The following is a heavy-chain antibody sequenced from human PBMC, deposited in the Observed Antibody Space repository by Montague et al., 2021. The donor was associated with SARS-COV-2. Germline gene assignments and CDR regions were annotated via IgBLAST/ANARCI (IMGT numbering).Heavy chain of an antibody. J-gene: IGHJ4*02. V-gene: IGHV4-39*01. D-gene: IGHD5-12*01. CDR2: IYYSGST. CDR3: ARRGLGGYDYHLHVDY. CDR1: GGSISSSSYY. Sequence: SETLSLTCTVSGGSISSSSYYWSWIRQPPGKGLEWIGSIYYSGSTNYNPSLKSRVTISVDTSKNQFSLRLSSVTAADTAVYYCARRGLGGYDYHLHVDYWGQGTLVTVSS.